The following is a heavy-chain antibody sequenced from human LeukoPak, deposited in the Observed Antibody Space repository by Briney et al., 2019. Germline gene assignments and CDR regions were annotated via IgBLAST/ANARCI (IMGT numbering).Heavy chain of an antibody. CDR3: ARADCSSTSCYELDY. CDR1: GFTFSDYY. D-gene: IGHD2-2*01. V-gene: IGHV3-11*04. J-gene: IGHJ4*02. CDR2: ISSSDTTI. Sequence: KAGGSLRLSCAGSGFTFSDYYMSWLRQAPGKGLEWGSYISSSDTTIYYADSVKGRFTISRDNAQNSLYLQMNTLRADDTAVYYCARADCSSTSCYELDYWGQGTLVTVSS.